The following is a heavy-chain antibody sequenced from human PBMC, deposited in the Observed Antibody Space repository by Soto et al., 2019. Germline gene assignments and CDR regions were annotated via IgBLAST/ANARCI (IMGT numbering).Heavy chain of an antibody. CDR1: GFTFSSYA. V-gene: IGHV3-23*01. CDR2: ISGSGGST. D-gene: IGHD3-22*01. J-gene: IGHJ3*02. CDR3: AKVYYYDSSGYSYDGFDI. Sequence: GSLRLSSAASGFTFSSYAMSWVRQAPGKGLEWVSAISGSGGSTYYADSVKGRFTISRDNSKNTLYLQMNSLRAEDTAVYYCAKVYYYDSSGYSYDGFDIWGQGTMVTVSS.